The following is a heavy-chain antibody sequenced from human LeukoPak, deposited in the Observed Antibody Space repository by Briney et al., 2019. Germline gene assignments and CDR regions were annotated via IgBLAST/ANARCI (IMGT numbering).Heavy chain of an antibody. J-gene: IGHJ5*02. Sequence: GGSLRLSCAASGFTFSSYAMTWVRQAPGKGLEWVSHICGNGGSAFYADSVKGRFTISRDNSENTLSLQMNSLRADDTAVYYCAKVLGGGSAKWFDPWGQGTLVTVSS. CDR2: ICGNGGSA. CDR1: GFTFSSYA. V-gene: IGHV3-23*01. CDR3: AKVLGGGSAKWFDP. D-gene: IGHD3-10*01.